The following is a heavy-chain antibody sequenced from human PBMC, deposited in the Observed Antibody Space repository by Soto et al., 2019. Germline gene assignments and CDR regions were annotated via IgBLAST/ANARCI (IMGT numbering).Heavy chain of an antibody. CDR2: ISGGDGTT. Sequence: GGSLRLSCAASGFTFSSYAMTWVRQAPGKGLEWVSTISGGDGTTYYADSVKGRFTISRDNSRNTLYLQMNSLRAEDTAVYYCAIDRRSGNYYGDYYDYWGQGTLVTVSS. D-gene: IGHD1-26*01. V-gene: IGHV3-23*01. CDR1: GFTFSSYA. CDR3: AIDRRSGNYYGDYYDY. J-gene: IGHJ4*01.